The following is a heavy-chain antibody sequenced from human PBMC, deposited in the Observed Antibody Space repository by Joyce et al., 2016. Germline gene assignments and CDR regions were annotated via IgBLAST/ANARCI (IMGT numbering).Heavy chain of an antibody. CDR1: GFTLSGSS. J-gene: IGHJ6*02. CDR2: IRSKANGDAT. Sequence: EVQLVESGGGLVQLGGSLKLSCAVSGFTLSGSSVHWVRQDSGKGLEWVGRIRSKANGDATAYAASVKGRFSISRDDSKNTAYLQMNSLKTEDTAVYYCSNYELWGGYSPSRDVWGQGSTVTVSS. V-gene: IGHV3-73*02. D-gene: IGHD3-3*01. CDR3: SNYELWGGYSPSRDV.